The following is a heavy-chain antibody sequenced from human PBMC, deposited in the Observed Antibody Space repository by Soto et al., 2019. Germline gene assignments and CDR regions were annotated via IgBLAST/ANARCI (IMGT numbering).Heavy chain of an antibody. CDR1: GFTFSSYG. CDR2: ISYDGSNK. CDR3: AKDRRELLLFSAFDI. J-gene: IGHJ3*02. V-gene: IGHV3-30*18. Sequence: GGSLRLSCAASGFTFSSYGMHWVRQAQGKGLEWVAVISYDGSNKYYADSVKGRFTISRGNSKNTLYLQMNSLRAEDTAVYYCAKDRRELLLFSAFDIWGQGTMVTVSS. D-gene: IGHD1-26*01.